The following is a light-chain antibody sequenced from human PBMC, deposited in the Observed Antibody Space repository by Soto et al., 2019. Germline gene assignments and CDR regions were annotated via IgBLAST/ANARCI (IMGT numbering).Light chain of an antibody. V-gene: IGKV3-20*01. J-gene: IGKJ1*01. CDR2: GAS. CDR3: QQHDSTQST. Sequence: EIVLTQSPGTLSLSPGERATLSCRASQSVSSSYLAWYQQKPGQAPRPLIYGASNRATGIPDRFSGSGSGTDSTLHISRLEPEDFAAYYCQQHDSTQSTFGQGTTVEIK. CDR1: QSVSSSY.